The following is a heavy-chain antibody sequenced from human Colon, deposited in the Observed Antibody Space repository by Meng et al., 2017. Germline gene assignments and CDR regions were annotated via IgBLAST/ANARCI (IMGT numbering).Heavy chain of an antibody. CDR3: VRDGSYYDFDY. CDR2: IMPSVGDA. J-gene: IGHJ4*02. CDR1: GYTFIDSH. Sequence: QVPLVESGAGVKKPGASVKVSCKSSGYTFIDSHVHWVRQAPGQGLEWMGRIMPSVGDASSAEKFQGRLTLTWDTSIDTAYMDLSSLRSDDSVIYYCVRDGSYYDFDYWGQGTLVTVSS. V-gene: IGHV1-2*05. D-gene: IGHD3-10*01.